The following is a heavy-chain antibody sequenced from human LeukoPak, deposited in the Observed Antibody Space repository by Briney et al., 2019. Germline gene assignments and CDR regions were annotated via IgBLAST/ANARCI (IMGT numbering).Heavy chain of an antibody. CDR2: TGGDGGST. J-gene: IGHJ4*02. Sequence: GGSLRLSCAASGFTFDDYAMHWVRQAPGKGLEWVSLTGGDGGSTYYADSVKGRFTISRDNSKNSLFLQMKSLRTDDTALYYCVKEPHYYDRSGYFWGQGTLVTVSS. D-gene: IGHD3-22*01. CDR1: GFTFDDYA. CDR3: VKEPHYYDRSGYF. V-gene: IGHV3-43*02.